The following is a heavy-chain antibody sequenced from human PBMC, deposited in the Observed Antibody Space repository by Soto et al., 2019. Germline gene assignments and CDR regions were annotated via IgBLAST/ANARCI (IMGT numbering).Heavy chain of an antibody. Sequence: SETLSLTCAVSGGSISSSNWWSWVRQPPGKGLERIGEIYHSGSTNYNPSLKSRVTISVDKSKNQFSLKLSSVTAADTAVYYCARGIVLMVYANYYGMDVWGQGTTVTVSS. CDR1: GGSISSSNW. V-gene: IGHV4-4*02. D-gene: IGHD2-8*01. CDR3: ARGIVLMVYANYYGMDV. J-gene: IGHJ6*02. CDR2: IYHSGST.